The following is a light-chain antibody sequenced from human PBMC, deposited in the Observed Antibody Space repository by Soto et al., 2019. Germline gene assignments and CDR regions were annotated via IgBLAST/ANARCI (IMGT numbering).Light chain of an antibody. CDR1: QKVVHSAVIAY. CDR3: MQGTHWPIT. CDR2: KVY. V-gene: IGKV2-30*02. Sequence: DCVMTHSPFSLPFTLVQPASVSCRXNQKVVHSAVIAYFSWFQQRPGRSPRRLIYKVYNRDSGVPARFSGSGPGTDFALKISRVEAEDVGVYYCMQGTHWPITFGQGTRLEIK. J-gene: IGKJ5*01.